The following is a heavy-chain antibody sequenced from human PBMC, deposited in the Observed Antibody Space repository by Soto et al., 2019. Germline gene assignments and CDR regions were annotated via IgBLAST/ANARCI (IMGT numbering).Heavy chain of an antibody. J-gene: IGHJ4*02. V-gene: IGHV4-31*03. CDR3: AGGGVGVAAAGGYFDY. CDR2: IYYSGST. CDR1: GGSISSGGYY. D-gene: IGHD6-13*01. Sequence: QVQLQESGPGLVKPSQTLSLTCTVSGGSISSGGYYWSWIRQHPGKGLEWIGYIYYSGSTYYNPSLKSRVTISVATSKNQFSLKLSSVTAADTAVYYCAGGGVGVAAAGGYFDYWGQGTLVTVSS.